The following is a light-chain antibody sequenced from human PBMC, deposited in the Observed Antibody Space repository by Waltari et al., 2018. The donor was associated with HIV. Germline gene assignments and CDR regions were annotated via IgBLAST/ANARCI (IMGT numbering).Light chain of an antibody. CDR2: NAV. V-gene: IGLV1-40*01. CDR3: QSYDSSLDNMV. Sequence: QSVLTQPPSVSGAPGQRVTISCTGDSSHIGADFDVHWYQQFPGAVPRLLIYNAVGGVSRVPDRFSASKSGTSASLAIAGLQAADEAHYYCQSYDSSLDNMVFGGGTKLTVL. J-gene: IGLJ2*01. CDR1: SSHIGADFD.